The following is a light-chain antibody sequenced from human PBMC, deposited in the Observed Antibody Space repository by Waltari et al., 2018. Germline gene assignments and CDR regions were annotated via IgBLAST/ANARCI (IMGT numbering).Light chain of an antibody. CDR1: QTVRSY. CDR2: DAS. Sequence: IVLTQSPPTLTLSPGERATLSCRASQTVRSYLAWYQQKPGQAPRLLIFDASSRATGIPAKFSSSGSGTDFTLTVSNLEPEDFAVYYCQQRSNWPYTFGQGTRVEIK. V-gene: IGKV3-11*01. J-gene: IGKJ2*01. CDR3: QQRSNWPYT.